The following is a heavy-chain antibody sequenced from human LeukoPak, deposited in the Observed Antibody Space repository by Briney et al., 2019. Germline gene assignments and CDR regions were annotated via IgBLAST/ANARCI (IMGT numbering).Heavy chain of an antibody. CDR2: IYSAGAT. CDR3: AAGFGEFSPDLFDY. Sequence: GGSLRLSCAASGFTVSSNYMSWVRQAPGKGLEWVSVIYSAGATYYADSVKGRFTISRDNSKNTLYLQMNSLRAEDTAVYFCAAGFGEFSPDLFDYWGQGTLVTVSS. V-gene: IGHV3-66*01. J-gene: IGHJ4*02. CDR1: GFTVSSNY. D-gene: IGHD3-10*01.